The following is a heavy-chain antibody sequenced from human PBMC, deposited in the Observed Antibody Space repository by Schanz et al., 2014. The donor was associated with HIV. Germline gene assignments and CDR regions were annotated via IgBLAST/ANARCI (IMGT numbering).Heavy chain of an antibody. CDR3: AKDPGILPRTYFDS. Sequence: QEQLVESGGGVVQPGRSLRLSCVASAFNFDSYGIHWVRQAPGKGLEWVAVISYDGSNKKYADSVKGRFTISRDNSKNTLYLQMKSLRPEDTAVYYCAKDPGILPRTYFDSWGQGTPVTVSS. V-gene: IGHV3-30*18. J-gene: IGHJ4*02. CDR1: AFNFDSYG. CDR2: ISYDGSNK. D-gene: IGHD2-2*02.